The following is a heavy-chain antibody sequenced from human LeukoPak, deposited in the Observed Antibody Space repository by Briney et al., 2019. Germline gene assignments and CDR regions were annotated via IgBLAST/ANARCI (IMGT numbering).Heavy chain of an antibody. CDR2: ISAYNGNT. V-gene: IGHV1-18*01. Sequence: PGASVKVSCKASGYTFTSYGISWVRQAPGQGLEWMGLISAYNGNTNYAQKLQGRVTMTTDTSTSTAYMELRSLRSDDTAVYYCAREYCSGGSCYSFDYWGQGTLVTVSS. J-gene: IGHJ4*02. CDR3: AREYCSGGSCYSFDY. D-gene: IGHD2-15*01. CDR1: GYTFTSYG.